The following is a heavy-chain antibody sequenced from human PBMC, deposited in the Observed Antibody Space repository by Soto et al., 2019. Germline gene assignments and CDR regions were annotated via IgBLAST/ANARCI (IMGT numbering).Heavy chain of an antibody. Sequence: GASVKVSCTASGYTFTSYYMHWVRQAPGQGLEWMGIINPSGGSTSYAQKFQGRVTMTRDTSTSTVYMQLNSLRAEDTAVYYCARAKLRKFAYGGQGTLVTVSS. CDR2: INPSGGST. CDR1: GYTFTSYY. D-gene: IGHD3-9*01. V-gene: IGHV1-46*01. J-gene: IGHJ4*02. CDR3: ARAKLRKFAY.